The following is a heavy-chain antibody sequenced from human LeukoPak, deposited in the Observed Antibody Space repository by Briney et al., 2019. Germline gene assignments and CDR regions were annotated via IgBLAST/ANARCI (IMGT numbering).Heavy chain of an antibody. Sequence: GGSLRLSCGASGFIFSTYWMHWVRQAPGKGLEWVSHIDSEGISATYGDPAKGRFIMSRDNAKNTVYLQMNSLRAADTGVYYCTRGTSVVAGIDFWGQGTLVTVSS. J-gene: IGHJ4*02. CDR3: TRGTSVVAGIDF. CDR1: GFIFSTYW. V-gene: IGHV3-74*01. CDR2: IDSEGISA. D-gene: IGHD6-19*01.